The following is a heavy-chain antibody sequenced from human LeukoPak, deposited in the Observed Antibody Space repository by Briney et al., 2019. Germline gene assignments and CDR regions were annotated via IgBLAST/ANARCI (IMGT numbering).Heavy chain of an antibody. V-gene: IGHV1-18*01. CDR2: ISAYNGNT. D-gene: IGHD2-2*01. Sequence: ASVKVSCKASGYTFTSYGISWVRQAPGQGLEWMGWISAYNGNTNYAQKLQGRVTMTTDTSTSTAYMELRSLRSDDTAVYYCARDPSPVGYCSSTSCYGGDYYCYYYMDVWGKGTTVTVSS. CDR3: ARDPSPVGYCSSTSCYGGDYYCYYYMDV. CDR1: GYTFTSYG. J-gene: IGHJ6*03.